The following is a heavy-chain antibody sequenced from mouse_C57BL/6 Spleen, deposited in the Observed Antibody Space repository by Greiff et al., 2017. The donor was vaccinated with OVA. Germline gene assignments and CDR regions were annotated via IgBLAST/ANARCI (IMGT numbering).Heavy chain of an antibody. Sequence: QVQLQQSGAELVKPGASVKISCKASGYAFSSYWMNWVKQRPGKGLEWIGQIYPGDGDTNYNGKFKGKATLTADKSSRTAYMLLSSLPSEDSAVYFCARFGLYYSNYVGFAYWGQGTLVTVSA. J-gene: IGHJ3*01. D-gene: IGHD2-5*01. CDR1: GYAFSSYW. CDR3: ARFGLYYSNYVGFAY. CDR2: IYPGDGDT. V-gene: IGHV1-80*01.